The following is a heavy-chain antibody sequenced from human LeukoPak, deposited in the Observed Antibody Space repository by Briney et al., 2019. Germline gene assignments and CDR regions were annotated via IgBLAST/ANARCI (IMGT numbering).Heavy chain of an antibody. V-gene: IGHV1-69*06. J-gene: IGHJ5*02. D-gene: IGHD5-24*01. Sequence: GSSVKVSCKASGGTFSSYAISWVRQAPGQGLEWMGGIIPIFGTANYAQKFQGRVTITADKSTSTAYMELSSLRSEDTAVYYCASVLAGRDGYRGGWFDPWGQGTLVTVSS. CDR3: ASVLAGRDGYRGGWFDP. CDR2: IIPIFGTA. CDR1: GGTFSSYA.